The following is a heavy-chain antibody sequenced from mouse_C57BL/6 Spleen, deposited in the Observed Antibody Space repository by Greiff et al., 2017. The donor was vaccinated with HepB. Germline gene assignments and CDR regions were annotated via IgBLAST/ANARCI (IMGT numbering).Heavy chain of an antibody. J-gene: IGHJ2*01. CDR1: GYTFTSYW. CDR2: IDPSDSYT. V-gene: IGHV1-59*01. Sequence: QVQLQQPGAELVRPGTSVKLSCKASGYTFTSYWMHWVKQRPGQGLEWIGVIDPSDSYTNYNQKFKGKATLTVDTSSSTAYMQLSSLTSEDSAVYYCARTHYYGSPYYFDYWGQGTTLTVSS. D-gene: IGHD1-1*01. CDR3: ARTHYYGSPYYFDY.